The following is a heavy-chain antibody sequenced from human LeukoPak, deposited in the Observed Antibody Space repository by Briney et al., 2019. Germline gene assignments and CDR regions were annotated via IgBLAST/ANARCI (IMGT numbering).Heavy chain of an antibody. D-gene: IGHD6-19*01. Sequence: ASVKVSCKASGSTFTSSYLNWVRKAPRQGLELLGIFNPSGGSTSYAQKFHGRVTMTRDMSTSTDYMELSSLRSEDTAVYYCATEYPSSGWNHDAFDIWGQGTMVTVSS. J-gene: IGHJ3*02. CDR3: ATEYPSSGWNHDAFDI. CDR2: FNPSGGST. V-gene: IGHV1-46*01. CDR1: GSTFTSSY.